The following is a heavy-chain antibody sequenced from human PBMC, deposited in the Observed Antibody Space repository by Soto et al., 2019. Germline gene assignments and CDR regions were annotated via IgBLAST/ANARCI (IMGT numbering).Heavy chain of an antibody. CDR1: GFTFSTYG. CDR3: ARDAAVGLFDY. CDR2: IWHDGSNK. D-gene: IGHD1-26*01. Sequence: GGSLRLSCAAAGFTFSTYGIHWVRQAPGKGLEWVAVIWHDGSNKYYADSVKGRFTISRDNSKNPLYLEMNSLRAEDTAMYYCARDAAVGLFDYWGQGTLVTVSS. V-gene: IGHV3-33*01. J-gene: IGHJ4*02.